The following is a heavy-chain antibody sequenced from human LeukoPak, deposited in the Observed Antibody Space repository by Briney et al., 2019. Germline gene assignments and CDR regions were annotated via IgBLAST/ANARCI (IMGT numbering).Heavy chain of an antibody. CDR2: INPNSGGT. J-gene: IGHJ4*02. CDR3: ARASQEMATTTSFDY. D-gene: IGHD5-24*01. V-gene: IGHV1-2*02. CDR1: GYTFTGYY. Sequence: PGASVKVSCKASGYTFTGYYMHWVRQAPGQGLEWMGWINPNSGGTNYAQKFQGRVTMTRDTSISTAYMELGSLRSEDTAVYYCARASQEMATTTSFDYWGQGTLVTVSS.